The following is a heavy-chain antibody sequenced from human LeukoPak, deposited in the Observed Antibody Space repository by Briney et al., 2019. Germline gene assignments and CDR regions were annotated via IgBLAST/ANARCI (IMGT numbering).Heavy chain of an antibody. Sequence: PSETLSLTCAVYGGPFSGYYWSWIRQPPGKGLEWIGYIHHSGSIYYNASLKSRVTMSVDTSKNQFSLKLTSVTAVDTAVYYCARKPPAKGHFDYWGQGTLVTVSS. CDR3: ARKPPAKGHFDY. CDR2: IHHSGSI. J-gene: IGHJ4*02. CDR1: GGPFSGYY. V-gene: IGHV4-34*01.